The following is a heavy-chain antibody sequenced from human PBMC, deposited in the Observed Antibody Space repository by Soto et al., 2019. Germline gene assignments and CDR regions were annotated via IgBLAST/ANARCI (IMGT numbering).Heavy chain of an antibody. J-gene: IGHJ6*02. D-gene: IGHD1-26*01. V-gene: IGHV2-5*02. CDR1: GFAPSTRGVG. Sequence: SGPTPVNPTQTLTPTCSFSGFAPSTRGVGVVWIRQSPGKALEWLALIYWDDDKRYSPSLKSRLTITKDTSKNQVVLTMTNMDPVDTATYYCAHRPGAMTDYYYYGMDVWGQGT. CDR2: IYWDDDK. CDR3: AHRPGAMTDYYYYGMDV.